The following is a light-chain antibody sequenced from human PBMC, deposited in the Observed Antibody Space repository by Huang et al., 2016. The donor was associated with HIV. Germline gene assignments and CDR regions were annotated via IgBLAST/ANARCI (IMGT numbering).Light chain of an antibody. CDR3: QQLNSYPLS. CDR1: QGIYSY. V-gene: IGKV1-9*01. CDR2: AAS. J-gene: IGKJ5*01. Sequence: IQLTQSPSSLSASVGDRVTITCRASQGIYSYLDWYQQKPGKAPKLLINAASTLQSGVPSRFSGSGSGTDFTLTISSLQPEDFATYYCQQLNSYPLSFGQGTRLEIK.